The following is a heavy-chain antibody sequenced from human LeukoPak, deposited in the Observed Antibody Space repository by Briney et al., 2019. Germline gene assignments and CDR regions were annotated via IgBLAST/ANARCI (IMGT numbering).Heavy chain of an antibody. D-gene: IGHD3-22*01. V-gene: IGHV3-13*04. J-gene: IGHJ4*02. CDR2: IGTADDT. Sequence: GGSLRLSCTASGFTFRRYDMHWVRQTPGKGLEWASAIGTADDTYYAASVAGRFTVSRDDAENSFYLQMNSLRVGDTAVYYCARGDYYDNSGSPDYWGQGTLVTVSS. CDR1: GFTFRRYD. CDR3: ARGDYYDNSGSPDY.